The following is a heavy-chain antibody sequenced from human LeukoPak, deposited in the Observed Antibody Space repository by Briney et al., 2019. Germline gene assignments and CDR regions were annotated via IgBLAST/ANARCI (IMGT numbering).Heavy chain of an antibody. D-gene: IGHD2-15*01. V-gene: IGHV3-23*01. Sequence: GGSLRLSCVASGFAFNTFAMTWVRQAPGKGLEWVSSICSDDGRTYYADSVKGRFTISRDNAQNTLYLQMINLTAEDTALYYCARATGANCYWGSNFWGQGTLVTVSP. CDR3: ARATGANCYWGSNF. CDR1: GFAFNTFA. J-gene: IGHJ4*02. CDR2: ICSDDGRT.